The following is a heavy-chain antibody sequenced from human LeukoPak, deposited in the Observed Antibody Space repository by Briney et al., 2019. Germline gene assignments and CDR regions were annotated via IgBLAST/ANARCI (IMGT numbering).Heavy chain of an antibody. J-gene: IGHJ6*03. D-gene: IGHD3-22*01. CDR2: INWNGGST. CDR3: ARTLIVVPYYYYYMDV. V-gene: IGHV3-20*04. CDR1: GFTFDDYG. Sequence: GGSLRLSCAASGFTFDDYGMSWVRQAPGKGLEWVSGINWNGGSTGYADSVKGRFTISRDNAKNSLYLQMNSLRAEDTALYYCARTLIVVPYYYYYMDVWGKGTTVTVSS.